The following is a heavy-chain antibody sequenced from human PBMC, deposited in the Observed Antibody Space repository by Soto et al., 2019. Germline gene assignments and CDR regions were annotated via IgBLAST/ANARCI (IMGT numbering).Heavy chain of an antibody. Sequence: KAGGSLRLSCAASGFTFSNAWMNWVRQAPGKGLEWVGRIKSKTDGGTTDYAAPVKGRFTISRDDSKNTLYLQMNSLKTEDTAVYYCTTEIAVAGTDDYWGQGTLVTVSS. D-gene: IGHD6-19*01. V-gene: IGHV3-15*07. CDR1: GFTFSNAW. CDR3: TTEIAVAGTDDY. CDR2: IKSKTDGGTT. J-gene: IGHJ4*02.